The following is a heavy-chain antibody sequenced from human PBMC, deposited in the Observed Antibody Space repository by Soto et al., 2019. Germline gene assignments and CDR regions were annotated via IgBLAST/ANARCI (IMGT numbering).Heavy chain of an antibody. J-gene: IGHJ6*02. Sequence: EVPLVESGGGVIQPGGSLRLSCAASGFTVSSNYMSWVRQAPGKGLEWVSVIYRGGTTYYADSVKGRFTISRDNSKNTLYLQMNSLRAEDTAVYYCARNIVVVTAGSYYYYGMDVWGQGTTVTVSS. CDR1: GFTVSSNY. V-gene: IGHV3-53*01. CDR3: ARNIVVVTAGSYYYYGMDV. D-gene: IGHD2-21*02. CDR2: IYRGGTT.